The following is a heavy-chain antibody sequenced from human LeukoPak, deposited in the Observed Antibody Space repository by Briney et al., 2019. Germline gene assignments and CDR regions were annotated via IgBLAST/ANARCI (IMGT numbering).Heavy chain of an antibody. Sequence: GGSLRLSCAASGFTFSSYWMHWVRQAPGKGLEWVSAISGSGGSTYYADSVKGRFTISRDNSKNTLYLQMNSLRAEDTAVYYCAKHGARAAAGISVWFDPWGQGTLVTVSS. J-gene: IGHJ5*02. CDR3: AKHGARAAAGISVWFDP. CDR2: ISGSGGST. CDR1: GFTFSSYW. V-gene: IGHV3-23*01. D-gene: IGHD6-13*01.